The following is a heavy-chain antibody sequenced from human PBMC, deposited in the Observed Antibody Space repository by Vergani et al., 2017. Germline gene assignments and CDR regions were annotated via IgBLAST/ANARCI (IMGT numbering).Heavy chain of an antibody. V-gene: IGHV3-30*18. D-gene: IGHD1-26*01. CDR2: ISYDGSNK. CDR3: AKDLGREWELPDDAFDI. CDR1: GFTFSSYG. J-gene: IGHJ3*02. Sequence: VQLVESGGGVVQPGRSLRLSCAASGFTFSSYGMHWVRQAPGKGLEWVAVISYDGSNKYYADSVKGRFTISRDNSKNTLYLQMNSLRAEDTAVYYCAKDLGREWELPDDAFDIWGQGTMVTVSS.